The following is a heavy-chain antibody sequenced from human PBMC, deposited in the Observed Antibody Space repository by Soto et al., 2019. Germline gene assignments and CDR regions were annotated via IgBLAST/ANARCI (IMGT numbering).Heavy chain of an antibody. J-gene: IGHJ4*02. V-gene: IGHV1-18*04. CDR2: ISAYNGNT. Sequence: PGASVKVSCKASGYTFTSYGISWVRQAPGQGLEWMGWISAYNGNTNYAQKLQGRVTMTTDTSTSTAYMELRSLRSDDTAVYYCARDYYDILTGYHGVPPGYWGQGTLVTVSS. CDR1: GYTFTSYG. CDR3: ARDYYDILTGYHGVPPGY. D-gene: IGHD3-9*01.